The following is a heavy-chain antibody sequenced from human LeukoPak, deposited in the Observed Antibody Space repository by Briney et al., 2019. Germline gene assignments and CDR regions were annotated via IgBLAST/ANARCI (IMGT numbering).Heavy chain of an antibody. Sequence: PSETLSLTSTGSVGSISSRSYYRGSIRQSPGKGLEWIGTIYYSGTTYYNPSLKSRVTISVDTSKNHFSLKLSSVTAADTAMYYCARHKIWDGYGGLFDYWGQGTLVTVSS. D-gene: IGHD4-23*01. CDR2: IYYSGTT. CDR1: VGSISSRSYY. V-gene: IGHV4-39*01. CDR3: ARHKIWDGYGGLFDY. J-gene: IGHJ4*02.